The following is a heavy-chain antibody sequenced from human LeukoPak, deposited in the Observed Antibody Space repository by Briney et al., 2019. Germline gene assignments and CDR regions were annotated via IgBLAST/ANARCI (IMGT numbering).Heavy chain of an antibody. J-gene: IGHJ4*02. Sequence: PGRSLRLSCAASGFTFSSYGMHWVRQAPGKGLEWVSAISGSGGSTYYADSVKGRFTISRDNSKNTLYLQMNSLRAEDTAVYYCAKVYTAMADFDYWGQGTLVTVSS. CDR3: AKVYTAMADFDY. V-gene: IGHV3-23*01. D-gene: IGHD5-18*01. CDR1: GFTFSSYG. CDR2: ISGSGGST.